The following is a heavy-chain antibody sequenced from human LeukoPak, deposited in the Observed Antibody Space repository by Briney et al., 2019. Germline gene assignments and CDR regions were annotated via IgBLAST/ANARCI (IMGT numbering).Heavy chain of an antibody. Sequence: SETLSLTCAVSGYSISSGYYWGWIRPPPGKGLEWIGSIYHSGSTYYNPSLKSRVTISVDTSKNQFSLKLSSVTAADTAVYYCARTTTVVTRYDYWGQGTLVTVSS. J-gene: IGHJ4*02. CDR1: GYSISSGYY. V-gene: IGHV4-38-2*01. CDR2: IYHSGST. D-gene: IGHD4-23*01. CDR3: ARTTTVVTRYDY.